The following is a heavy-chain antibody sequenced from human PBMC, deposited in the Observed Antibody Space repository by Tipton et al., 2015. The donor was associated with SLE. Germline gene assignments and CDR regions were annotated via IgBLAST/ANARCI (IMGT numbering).Heavy chain of an antibody. Sequence: TLSLTCTVSGGSISSYYWSWFRQHPGKGLEWIGYIYYSGSTYYNPSLKSRVTISVDTSKNQFSLKLSSVTAADTAVYYCARGGYSYGDWDYWGQGTLVTVSS. CDR2: IYYSGST. D-gene: IGHD5-18*01. CDR3: ARGGYSYGDWDY. V-gene: IGHV4-31*03. CDR1: GGSISSYY. J-gene: IGHJ4*02.